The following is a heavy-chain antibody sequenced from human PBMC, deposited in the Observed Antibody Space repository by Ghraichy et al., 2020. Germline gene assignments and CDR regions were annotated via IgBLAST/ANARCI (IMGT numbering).Heavy chain of an antibody. J-gene: IGHJ4*02. V-gene: IGHV3-7*03. CDR1: GFTFSSYW. D-gene: IGHD3-22*01. Sequence: GGSLRLSCAASGFTFSSYWMSWVRQAPGKGLEWVANIKQDGSENYYVDSVKGRFTISRDNAKNSLYLQMNSLTAEDTAVYYCAREDYYDSSGYYYSNFDYGCQ. CDR3: AREDYYDSSGYYYSNFDY. CDR2: IKQDGSEN.